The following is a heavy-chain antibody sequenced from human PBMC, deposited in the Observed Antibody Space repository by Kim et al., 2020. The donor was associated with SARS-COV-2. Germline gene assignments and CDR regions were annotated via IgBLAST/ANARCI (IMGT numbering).Heavy chain of an antibody. V-gene: IGHV3-11*04. D-gene: IGHD3-9*01. J-gene: IGHJ3*02. CDR1: GFTFSDYY. Sequence: GGSLRLSCAASGFTFSDYYMSWIRQAPGKGLEWVSYISSSGSTIYYADSVKGRFTISRDNAKNSLYLQMNSLRAEDTAVYYCASRTPLRYFDWLPHDAFDIWGQGTMVTVSS. CDR3: ASRTPLRYFDWLPHDAFDI. CDR2: ISSSGSTI.